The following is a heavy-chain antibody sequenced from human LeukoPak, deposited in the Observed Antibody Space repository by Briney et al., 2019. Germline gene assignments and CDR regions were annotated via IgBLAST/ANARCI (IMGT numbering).Heavy chain of an antibody. CDR3: AKDSRGSSVRVFDY. J-gene: IGHJ4*02. Sequence: QPGGSLRLSCATSGFTFSSYAMNWVCQAPGKGLEWVSAISGSGGSTYYADSVKGRFTISRDNSKNTLYLQMNSLRAEDTAVYYCAKDSRGSSVRVFDYWAQGTLVTVSS. CDR1: GFTFSSYA. D-gene: IGHD5/OR15-5a*01. V-gene: IGHV3-23*01. CDR2: ISGSGGST.